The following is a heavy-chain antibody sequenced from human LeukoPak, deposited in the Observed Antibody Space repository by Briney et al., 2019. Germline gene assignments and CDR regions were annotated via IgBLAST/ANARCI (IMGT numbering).Heavy chain of an antibody. CDR3: ARDLPPYYFDY. J-gene: IGHJ4*02. CDR1: GGIFSTYA. V-gene: IGHV1-69*04. Sequence: ASVKVSCKASGGIFSTYAINWVRQAPGQGLEWMGRIIPILHQANYAQKFRDRVTITADKSTSTAYMDLSSLRSEDTAVYYCARDLPPYYFDYWGQGTLVTVSS. CDR2: IIPILHQA.